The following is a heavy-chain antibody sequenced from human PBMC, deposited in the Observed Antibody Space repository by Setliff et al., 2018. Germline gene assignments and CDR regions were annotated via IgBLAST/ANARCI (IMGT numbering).Heavy chain of an antibody. J-gene: IGHJ4*02. V-gene: IGHV1-18*01. CDR1: GYTFSAYG. Sequence: ASVKVSCKSFGYTFSAYGVSWVRQAPGQGLEWMGWVNPDNGDTKNAQKFQGRVALTTDTSTATVFMELRSLTSDDTAVYYCARQDVLTGYYAFDYWGQGTLVTVSS. CDR2: VNPDNGDT. CDR3: ARQDVLTGYYAFDY. D-gene: IGHD3-9*01.